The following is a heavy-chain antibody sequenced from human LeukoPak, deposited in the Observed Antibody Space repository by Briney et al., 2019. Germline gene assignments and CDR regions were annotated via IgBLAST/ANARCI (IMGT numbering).Heavy chain of an antibody. Sequence: ASVKVSCKASGYTFTSYGISWVRQAPGQGLEWMGWISAYNGNTNYAQKLQGRVTMTTDTSTSTAYMELRSLRSDDTAVYYCARVVRGDCQTETCFSWFDHWGQGTLVTVSS. CDR1: GYTFTSYG. D-gene: IGHD3-10*02. J-gene: IGHJ5*02. CDR2: ISAYNGNT. V-gene: IGHV1-18*01. CDR3: ARVVRGDCQTETCFSWFDH.